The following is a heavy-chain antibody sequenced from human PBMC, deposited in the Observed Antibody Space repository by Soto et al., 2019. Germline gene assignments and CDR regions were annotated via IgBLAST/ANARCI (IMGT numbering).Heavy chain of an antibody. CDR2: INHSGST. J-gene: IGHJ6*02. Sequence: SETLPLTCAVYGGSFSCHYWSWIRQPPGKGLEWIGEINHSGSTSYNPSLKSRVTISVDTSKNQFSLKLSSVTDADTAVYYCARDKRYSSSWSYYYGMDVWGQGTTVTVSS. D-gene: IGHD6-13*01. V-gene: IGHV4-34*01. CDR3: ARDKRYSSSWSYYYGMDV. CDR1: GGSFSCHY.